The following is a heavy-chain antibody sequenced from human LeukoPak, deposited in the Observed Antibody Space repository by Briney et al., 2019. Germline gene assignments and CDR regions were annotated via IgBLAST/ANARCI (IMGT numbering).Heavy chain of an antibody. D-gene: IGHD6-19*01. CDR2: IGGSGGST. J-gene: IGHJ4*02. V-gene: IGHV3-23*01. CDR3: AKDGYSSGPAPYFDY. CDR1: GFTFSSYA. Sequence: GGSLRLSCAASGFTFSSYAMSWVRQAPGKGLEWVSAIGGSGGSTYYADSVKGRFTISRDNSKNTLYLQMNSLRAEDTAVYYCAKDGYSSGPAPYFDYWGQGTLVTVSS.